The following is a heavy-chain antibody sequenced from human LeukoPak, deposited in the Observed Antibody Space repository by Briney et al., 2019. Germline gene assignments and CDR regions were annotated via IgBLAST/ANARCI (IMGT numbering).Heavy chain of an antibody. J-gene: IGHJ6*03. D-gene: IGHD3-10*01. Sequence: SETLSHTCTVSGGSISSYYWSWIRQPPGKGLEWIGYIYYSGSTNYNPSLKSRVTISVDTSKNQFSLKLSSVTSADTAVYYCASSAVYYYGSGSYSRLYYYYYMDVWGKGTTVTVSS. V-gene: IGHV4-59*01. CDR1: GGSISSYY. CDR2: IYYSGST. CDR3: ASSAVYYYGSGSYSRLYYYYYMDV.